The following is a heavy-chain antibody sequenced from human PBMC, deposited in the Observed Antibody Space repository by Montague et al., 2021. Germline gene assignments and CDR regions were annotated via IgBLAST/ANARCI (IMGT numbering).Heavy chain of an antibody. CDR1: GFTFSNYC. CDR2: ICSSSGYI. J-gene: IGHJ6*02. Sequence: SLRLSCAASGFTFSNYCMNWVRQAPGKGLEWVSCICSSSGYISYADSVKGRFTISRDNAKNSLHLQMSSLSAEDTAVYYCGRSSRLKGMDVWGQGNTVTGSS. CDR3: GRSSRLKGMDV. V-gene: IGHV3-21*01.